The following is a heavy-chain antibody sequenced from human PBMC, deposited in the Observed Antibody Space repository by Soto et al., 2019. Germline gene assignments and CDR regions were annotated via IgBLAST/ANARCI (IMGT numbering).Heavy chain of an antibody. CDR1: GFTFSSYA. D-gene: IGHD4-17*01. Sequence: GGSLRLSCAASGFTFSSYAMSWVRQAPGKGLEWVSAISGSGGSTYYADSVKGRFTISRDNSKNTLYLQMNSLRAEDTAVYYCAKDPSVPYGGYYYYYMDVWGKGTTVTVSS. CDR3: AKDPSVPYGGYYYYYMDV. CDR2: ISGSGGST. V-gene: IGHV3-23*01. J-gene: IGHJ6*03.